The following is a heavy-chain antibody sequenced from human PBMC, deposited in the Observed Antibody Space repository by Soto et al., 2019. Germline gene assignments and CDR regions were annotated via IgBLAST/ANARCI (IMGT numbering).Heavy chain of an antibody. CDR1: GGSISSGGYS. V-gene: IGHV4-30-2*01. D-gene: IGHD6-19*01. J-gene: IGHJ4*02. CDR3: ARVEDPYSSGWYYFDY. Sequence: PSETLSLTCAVSGGSISSGGYSWSWIRQPPGKGLEWIGYIYHSGSTYYNPSLKSRVTISVDRSKNQFSLKLSSVTAADTAVYYCARVEDPYSSGWYYFDYWGQGTLVTAPQ. CDR2: IYHSGST.